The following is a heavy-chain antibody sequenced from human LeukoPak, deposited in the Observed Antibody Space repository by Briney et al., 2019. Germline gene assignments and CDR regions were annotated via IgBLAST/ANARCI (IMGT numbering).Heavy chain of an antibody. Sequence: PGGSLRLSCAASGFTFSSYAMHWVRQAPGKGLEWVAVISYDGSNKYYADSVKGRFTISRDNSKNTLYLQMNSLRAEDTAVYYCARASALGATTFTWSDYWGQGTLVTVSS. CDR2: ISYDGSNK. CDR1: GFTFSSYA. J-gene: IGHJ4*02. V-gene: IGHV3-30-3*01. D-gene: IGHD1-26*01. CDR3: ARASALGATTFTWSDY.